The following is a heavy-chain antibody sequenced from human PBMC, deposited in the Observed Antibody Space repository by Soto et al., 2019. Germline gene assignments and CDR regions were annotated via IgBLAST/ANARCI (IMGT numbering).Heavy chain of an antibody. CDR3: ARWSYLDY. CDR2: ISGSDGKT. J-gene: IGHJ4*02. Sequence: GGSLRLSCAASGFSFSSYAMSWVRQAPGKGLEWVSTISGSDGKTFYADSGKGRFFISRDTSDNMLYLQMNSLRDDDTAVYYCARWSYLDYWGQGARVTVSS. D-gene: IGHD2-15*01. CDR1: GFSFSSYA. V-gene: IGHV3-23*01.